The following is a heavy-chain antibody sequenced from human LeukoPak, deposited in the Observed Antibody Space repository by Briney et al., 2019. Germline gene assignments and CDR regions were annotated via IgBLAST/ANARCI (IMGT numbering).Heavy chain of an antibody. J-gene: IGHJ6*03. CDR2: INHSGST. V-gene: IGHV4-34*01. CDR3: ARWDYYYHMDV. Sequence: SETLSLTCAVYGGSSSGYYWSWIRQPPGKGLEWIGEINHSGSTNYNPSLKSRVTISVDTSKNQFSLKLSSVTAADTAVYYCARWDYYYHMDVWGKGTPVTVSS. CDR1: GGSSSGYY.